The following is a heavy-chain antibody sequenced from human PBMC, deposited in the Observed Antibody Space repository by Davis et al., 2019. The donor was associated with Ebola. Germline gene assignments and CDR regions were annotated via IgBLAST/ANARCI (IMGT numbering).Heavy chain of an antibody. D-gene: IGHD2-21*01. CDR2: IDPSDSYT. V-gene: IGHV5-10-1*01. CDR1: GYSFTSYW. J-gene: IGHJ3*02. Sequence: GESLKISCKGSGYSFTSYWISWVRQMPGKGLEWMGRIDPSDSYTNYSPSFQGHVTISADKSISTAYLQWSSLKASDSAMYFCARRGRDLFQHDAFDIWGQGTMVTVSS. CDR3: ARRGRDLFQHDAFDI.